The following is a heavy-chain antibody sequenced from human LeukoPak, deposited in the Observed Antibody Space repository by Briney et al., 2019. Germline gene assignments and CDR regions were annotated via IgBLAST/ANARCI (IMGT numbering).Heavy chain of an antibody. CDR2: IYYSGST. CDR3: ARHTLSEGLRLGNFDY. Sequence: PGGSLRLSCAASGFTFSSYSMNWVRQAPGKGLEWIGSIYYSGSTYYNPSLKSRVTISVDTSKNQFSLKLSSVTAADTAVYYCARHTLSEGLRLGNFDYWGQGTLVTVSS. J-gene: IGHJ4*02. CDR1: GFTFSSYSMN. D-gene: IGHD5-12*01. V-gene: IGHV4-39*01.